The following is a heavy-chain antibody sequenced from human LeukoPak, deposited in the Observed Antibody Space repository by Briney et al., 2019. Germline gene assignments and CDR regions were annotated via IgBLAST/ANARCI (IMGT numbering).Heavy chain of an antibody. J-gene: IGHJ4*02. D-gene: IGHD6-6*01. Sequence: SVKVSCKASGGTFSSYAINWVRQAPGQGLEWMGSIIPIIGTANYAQKFQGRVTITTDESTSTAYMELSSLRSEDTAVYYCAEGWSSSSSFDYWGQGTMVTVSS. CDR3: AEGWSSSSSFDY. V-gene: IGHV1-69*05. CDR1: GGTFSSYA. CDR2: IIPIIGTA.